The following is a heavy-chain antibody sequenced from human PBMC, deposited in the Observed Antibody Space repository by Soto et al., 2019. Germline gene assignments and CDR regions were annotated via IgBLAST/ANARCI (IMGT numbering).Heavy chain of an antibody. CDR1: GGSISSGGYY. CDR2: IYYSGST. CDR3: ASSSQSSVTTVKY. D-gene: IGHD4-17*01. Sequence: PSETLSLTCTVSGGSISSGGYYWSWIRQHPGKGLEWIGYIYYSGSTYYNPSLKSRVTISVATSKNQFSLKLSSVTAADTAVYYCASSSQSSVTTVKYWGERTLVSVS. J-gene: IGHJ4*02. V-gene: IGHV4-31*03.